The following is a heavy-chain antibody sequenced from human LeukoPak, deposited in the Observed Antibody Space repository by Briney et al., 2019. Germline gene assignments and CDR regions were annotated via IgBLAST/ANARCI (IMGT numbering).Heavy chain of an antibody. D-gene: IGHD5-24*01. CDR3: AKDLSRDGYNLGFDY. V-gene: IGHV3-23*01. CDR1: GFTFSSYA. Sequence: GGSLRLSCAASGFTFSSYAMSWARQAPGKGLEWVSAISGSGGSTYYADSVKCRFTISRDNSKNTLYLQMNNLRAEDTAVYYCAKDLSRDGYNLGFDYWGQGTVVTVSS. J-gene: IGHJ4*02. CDR2: ISGSGGST.